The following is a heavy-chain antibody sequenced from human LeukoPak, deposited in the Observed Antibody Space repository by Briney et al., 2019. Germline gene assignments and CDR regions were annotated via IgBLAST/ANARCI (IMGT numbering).Heavy chain of an antibody. Sequence: SETLSLTCTVSGGSISSSSYFWGWIRQPPGKGLEWIGSIYYTGSTYYNPSLKSRVTISVDTSENQVSLNLSSVTAADTAVYYCASALWFGELELDPWGQGTLVTVSS. J-gene: IGHJ5*02. D-gene: IGHD3-10*01. CDR1: GGSISSSSYF. CDR3: ASALWFGELELDP. V-gene: IGHV4-39*01. CDR2: IYYTGST.